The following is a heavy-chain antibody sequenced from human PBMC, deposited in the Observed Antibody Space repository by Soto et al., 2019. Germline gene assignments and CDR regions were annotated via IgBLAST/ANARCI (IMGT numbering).Heavy chain of an antibody. CDR3: ARDFDSGSSSGY. Sequence: SAKPSCKASGGTFSSYAISWVRQAPGQGLEWMGGIIPIFGTANYAQKFQGRVTITADKSTSTAYMELSSLRSEDTAVYYCARDFDSGSSSGYWGQGTLVTVSS. CDR1: GGTFSSYA. CDR2: IIPIFGTA. V-gene: IGHV1-69*06. J-gene: IGHJ4*02. D-gene: IGHD6-6*01.